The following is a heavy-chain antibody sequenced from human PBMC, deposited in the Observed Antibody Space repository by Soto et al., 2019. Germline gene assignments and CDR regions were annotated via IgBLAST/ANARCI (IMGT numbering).Heavy chain of an antibody. CDR2: IKSKTDGGTT. D-gene: IGHD3-22*01. J-gene: IGHJ4*02. CDR1: GFTFSNAW. V-gene: IGHV3-15*07. Sequence: GGSLRLSCAASGFTFSNAWMNWVRQAPGKGLEWVGRIKSKTDGGTTDYAAPVKGRFTISRDDSKNTLYLQMNSLKTEDTAVYYCTTYYYDSSGYYGYYFDYWGQGTLVTVSS. CDR3: TTYYYDSSGYYGYYFDY.